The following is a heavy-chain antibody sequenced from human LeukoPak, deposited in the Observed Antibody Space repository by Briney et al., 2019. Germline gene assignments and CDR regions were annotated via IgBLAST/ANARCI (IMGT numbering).Heavy chain of an antibody. CDR2: INYNGAIT. V-gene: IGHV3-20*04. CDR3: ARDRLGPSFSVSHFDL. D-gene: IGHD3-3*02. Sequence: GSLRLSCANSGFTFVGYGLSWVRRAPGKGLEWLCAINYNGAITDYADSVKGRFTISRDNAKNSLYLRMDSLRAEDTALYYCARDRLGPSFSVSHFDLWGQGTLVTVSS. J-gene: IGHJ4*02. CDR1: GFTFVGYG.